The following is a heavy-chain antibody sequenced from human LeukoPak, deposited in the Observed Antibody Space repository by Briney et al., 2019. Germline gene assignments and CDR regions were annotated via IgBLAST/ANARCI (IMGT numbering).Heavy chain of an antibody. CDR1: RYTFTGYY. J-gene: IGHJ5*02. CDR3: AREKLDNWFDP. D-gene: IGHD6-13*01. V-gene: IGHV1-2*02. Sequence: GPSVKVSCKASRYTFTGYYMHWVRQAPGQGLEWMGWINPNSGVTNYAQKFQGRVTMTRDTSISTAYMELSRLRSDDTAVYYCAREKLDNWFDPWGQGTLVTVSS. CDR2: INPNSGVT.